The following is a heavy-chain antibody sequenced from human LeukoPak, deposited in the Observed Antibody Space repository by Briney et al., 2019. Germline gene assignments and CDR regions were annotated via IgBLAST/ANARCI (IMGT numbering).Heavy chain of an antibody. D-gene: IGHD2-15*01. CDR2: IKQDGSEK. CDR3: ARDGYCSGGSCYSGY. CDR1: GFTFSSYW. J-gene: IGHJ4*02. V-gene: IGHV3-7*01. Sequence: GGSLRLSCAASGFTFSSYWMSWVRPAPGKWLEWVGNIKQDGSEKSYVDSVKGRFTISRDNAKNSLYLQINSLRAEDTAVYYCARDGYCSGGSCYSGYWGQGTLVTVSS.